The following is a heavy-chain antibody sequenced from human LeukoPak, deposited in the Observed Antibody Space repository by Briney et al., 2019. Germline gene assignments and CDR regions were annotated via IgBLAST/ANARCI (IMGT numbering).Heavy chain of an antibody. CDR1: GYTFTGYY. CDR3: AREYSGYDGFDY. J-gene: IGHJ4*02. Sequence: ASVKVTCKASGYTFTGYYMHWVRQAPGQGLEWMGRINPNSGGTNYAQKFQGRVTMTRDTSISTAYMELSRLRSDDTAVYYCAREYSGYDGFDYWGQGTLVTVSS. V-gene: IGHV1-2*06. D-gene: IGHD5-12*01. CDR2: INPNSGGT.